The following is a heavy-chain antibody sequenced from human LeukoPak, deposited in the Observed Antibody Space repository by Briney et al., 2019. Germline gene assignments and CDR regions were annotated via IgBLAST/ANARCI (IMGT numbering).Heavy chain of an antibody. CDR2: ITTSDGNT. J-gene: IGHJ4*02. V-gene: IGHV3-23*01. D-gene: IGHD7-27*01. Sequence: TGGSLRLSCAASGFTFSSYTMSWVRQAPGKGLEWVSTITTSDGNTYYADSVKGRFTVSRDYSKNTLFLQMNSLRAEDTAVYYCAKDGGLWVSAHWGDSWGRGTLVTVSS. CDR1: GFTFSSYT. CDR3: AKDGGLWVSAHWGDS.